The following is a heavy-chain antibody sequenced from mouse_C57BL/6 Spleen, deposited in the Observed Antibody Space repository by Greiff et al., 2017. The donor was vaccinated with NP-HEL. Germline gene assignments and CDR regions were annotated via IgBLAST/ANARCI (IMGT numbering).Heavy chain of an antibody. CDR2: INPNNGGT. D-gene: IGHD3-3*01. J-gene: IGHJ2*01. CDR1: GYTFTDYY. V-gene: IGHV1-26*01. CDR3: ARGGLVDY. Sequence: EVKLQQSGPELVKPGASVKISCKASGYTFTDYYMNWVKQSHGKSLEWIGDINPNNGGTSYNQKFKGKATLTVDKSSSTAYMELRSLTSEDSAVYYCARGGLVDYWGQGTTLTVSS.